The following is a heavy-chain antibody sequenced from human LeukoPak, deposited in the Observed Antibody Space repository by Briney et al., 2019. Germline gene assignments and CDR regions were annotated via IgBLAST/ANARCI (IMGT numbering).Heavy chain of an antibody. CDR3: AKQAEEQWLLIDY. Sequence: ASVKVSCKASGYTFTGYYMHWARQAPGQGLEWMGWINPNSGGTNYAQKFQGRVTMTRDTSISTAYMELSRLRSDDTAVYYCAKQAEEQWLLIDYWGQGTLVTVSS. CDR2: INPNSGGT. J-gene: IGHJ4*02. V-gene: IGHV1-2*02. CDR1: GYTFTGYY. D-gene: IGHD6-19*01.